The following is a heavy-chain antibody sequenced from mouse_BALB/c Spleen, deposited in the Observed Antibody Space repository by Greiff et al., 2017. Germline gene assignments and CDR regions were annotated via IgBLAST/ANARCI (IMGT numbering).Heavy chain of an antibody. CDR1: GFSLTSYG. V-gene: IGHV2-6-2*01. J-gene: IGHJ4*01. Sequence: QVQLKESGPDLVAPSQSLSITCTASGFSLTSYGVHWVRQPPGKGLEWLVVIWSDGSTTYNSALKSRLSISKDNSESQVFLKMNSLQTDDTAMYYCARANSSGDVRYAMDYWGQGTSVTVSS. D-gene: IGHD3-1*01. CDR2: IWSDGST. CDR3: ARANSSGDVRYAMDY.